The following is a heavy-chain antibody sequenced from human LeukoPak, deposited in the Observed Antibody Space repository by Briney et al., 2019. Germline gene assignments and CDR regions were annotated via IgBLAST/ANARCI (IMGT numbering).Heavy chain of an antibody. J-gene: IGHJ4*02. CDR1: GFTFSSYS. D-gene: IGHD2-15*01. CDR2: ISSSSSYI. V-gene: IGHV3-21*01. CDR3: ARDLGYCSGGSCYSFDH. Sequence: GGSLRLSCAASGFTFSSYSMNWVRQAPGKGLEWVSSISSSSSYIYYADSVKGRFTISRDNAKNSLYLQMNSLRAEDTAVYYCARDLGYCSGGSCYSFDHWGQGTLVTVSS.